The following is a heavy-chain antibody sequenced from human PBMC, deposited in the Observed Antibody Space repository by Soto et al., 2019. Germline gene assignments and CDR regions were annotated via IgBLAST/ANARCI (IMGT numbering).Heavy chain of an antibody. CDR3: ARGWDGSYFYYYYGMDV. CDR2: IWYDGSNK. J-gene: IGHJ6*02. V-gene: IGHV3-33*01. CDR1: GFTFSSYG. D-gene: IGHD1-26*01. Sequence: LRLSCAASGFTFSSYGMHWVRQAPGKGLEWVAVIWYDGSNKYYADSVKGRFTISRDNSKNTLYLQMNSLRAEDTAVYYCARGWDGSYFYYYYGMDVWGQGTTVTVSS.